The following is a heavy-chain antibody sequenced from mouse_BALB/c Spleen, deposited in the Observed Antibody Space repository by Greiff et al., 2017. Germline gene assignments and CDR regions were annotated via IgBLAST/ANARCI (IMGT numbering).Heavy chain of an antibody. CDR3: RRVLDY. CDR2: IDPSDSYT. J-gene: IGHJ2*01. Sequence: VQLQQPGAELVKPGASVKMSCKASGYTFTSYWMHWVKQRPGQGLEWIGVIDPSDSYTSYNQKFKGKATLTVDTSSSTAYMQLSSLTSEDSAVYYCRRVLDYWGQGTTLTVSS. V-gene: IGHV1S127*01. CDR1: GYTFTSYW.